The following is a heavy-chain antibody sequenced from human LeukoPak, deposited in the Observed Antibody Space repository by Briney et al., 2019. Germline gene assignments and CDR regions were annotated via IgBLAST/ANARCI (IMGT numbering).Heavy chain of an antibody. Sequence: PGGSLRLSCAASGFTFSSYWMSWVRQAPGKGLEWVANIKQDGSEKYYVDSVKGRFTISRDNAKNSLYLQMNSLRAEDTAVYYCAKGAVGATTVGGFDYWGQGTLVTVSS. J-gene: IGHJ4*02. D-gene: IGHD1-26*01. CDR2: IKQDGSEK. CDR3: AKGAVGATTVGGFDY. CDR1: GFTFSSYW. V-gene: IGHV3-7*01.